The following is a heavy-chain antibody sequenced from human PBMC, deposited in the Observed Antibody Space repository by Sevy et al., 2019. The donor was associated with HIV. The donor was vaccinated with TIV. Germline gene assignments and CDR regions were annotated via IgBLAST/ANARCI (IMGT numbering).Heavy chain of an antibody. V-gene: IGHV3-11*01. Sequence: GGSLRLSCAASGFTFSDYNMIWIRQAPGRGLEWISYIRSTGDTIYYADSVKGRFTISRDNAKNSLYLQMNSLTAGDKAVYYCARVFGIGIVGATPDYWGQGTLVTVSS. CDR3: ARVFGIGIVGATPDY. CDR2: IRSTGDTI. D-gene: IGHD2-21*02. J-gene: IGHJ4*02. CDR1: GFTFSDYN.